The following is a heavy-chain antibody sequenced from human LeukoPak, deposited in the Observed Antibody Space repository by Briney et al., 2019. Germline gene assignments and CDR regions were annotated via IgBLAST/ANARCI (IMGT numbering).Heavy chain of an antibody. J-gene: IGHJ4*02. CDR1: GYTFTYHY. D-gene: IGHD1-1*01. Sequence: ASVKVSCKASGYTFTYHYIHLVRQAPVQGLEWMGIINPSNGDTNYAQRFQGRVTMTRDTSTSTVYMELSSLDSEDTAVYYCARESDVGKDFDCWGQGTLVTVSS. V-gene: IGHV1-46*01. CDR2: INPSNGDT. CDR3: ARESDVGKDFDC.